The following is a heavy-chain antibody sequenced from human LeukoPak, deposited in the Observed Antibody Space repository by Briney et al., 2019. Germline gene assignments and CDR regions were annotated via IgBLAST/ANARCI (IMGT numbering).Heavy chain of an antibody. J-gene: IGHJ4*02. CDR3: GVGLLFGSLDY. CDR1: GYTFTSYG. Sequence: ASVKVSCKASGYTFTSYGISWVRQAPGQGLEWMGWISAYNGNTNYAQKLQGRVTMTEDTSTDTAYMELSSLRSEDTAVYYCGVGLLFGSLDYWGQGTLVTVSS. V-gene: IGHV1-18*01. CDR2: ISAYNGNT. D-gene: IGHD2-21*02.